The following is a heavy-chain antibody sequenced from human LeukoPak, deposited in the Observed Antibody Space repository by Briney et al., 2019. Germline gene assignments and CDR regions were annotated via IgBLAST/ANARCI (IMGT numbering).Heavy chain of an antibody. J-gene: IGHJ4*02. CDR1: GGSISSGGYY. CDR2: IYHSGST. Sequence: SETLSLTCTVSGGSISSGGYYWSWIRQPPGKGLEGIGYIYHSGSTYYNPSLKSRVTISVDRSKNQFSLKLSSVTAADTAVYYCARHLRSSNYFDYWGQGTLVTVSS. D-gene: IGHD6-19*01. V-gene: IGHV4-30-2*01. CDR3: ARHLRSSNYFDY.